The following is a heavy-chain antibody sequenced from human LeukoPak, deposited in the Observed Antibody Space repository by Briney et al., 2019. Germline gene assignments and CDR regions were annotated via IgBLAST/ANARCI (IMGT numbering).Heavy chain of an antibody. V-gene: IGHV3-21*01. CDR3: ARDRGLRFDY. CDR1: GFTFSSYS. Sequence: PGGSLRLSCAASGFTFSSYSMNWVRQAPGKGLEWVSSISSSSSYIYYADSVKGRFTISRDNSKNTLYLQMNSLRAEDTAVYYCARDRGLRFDYWGQGTLVTVSS. J-gene: IGHJ4*02. CDR2: ISSSSSYI. D-gene: IGHD5-18*01.